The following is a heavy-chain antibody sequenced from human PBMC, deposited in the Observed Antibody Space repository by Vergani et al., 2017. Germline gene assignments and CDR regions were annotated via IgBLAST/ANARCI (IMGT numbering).Heavy chain of an antibody. Sequence: QVQLQESGPGLVKPSQTLSLTCTVSGGSISSGDYYWSWIRQSPGQGLEWIGSIAQSGATYYKPSLKTRVTISVDTSKNQFFLKMSTVTAADTAVYYCARVRYDSGSSYGSEALNYFDYWGQGTLVTVSS. CDR2: IAQSGAT. CDR1: GGSISSGDYY. J-gene: IGHJ4*02. V-gene: IGHV4-30-4*08. CDR3: ARVRYDSGSSYGSEALNYFDY. D-gene: IGHD5-18*01.